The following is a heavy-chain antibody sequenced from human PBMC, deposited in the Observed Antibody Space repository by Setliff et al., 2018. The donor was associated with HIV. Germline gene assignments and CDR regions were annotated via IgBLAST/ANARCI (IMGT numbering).Heavy chain of an antibody. Sequence: GASVKVSCKASGGTFSSYSVTWVRQAPGQGLEWMGGIIIGNYAQKFQGRVTIIADASTNTVNMELSGLRAEDTAVYYWARGVDGSYRKFFDNWGQGTLVTVSS. CDR3: ARGVDGSYRKFFDN. J-gene: IGHJ4*02. D-gene: IGHD1-26*01. CDR2: IIIG. CDR1: GGTFSSYS. V-gene: IGHV1-69*10.